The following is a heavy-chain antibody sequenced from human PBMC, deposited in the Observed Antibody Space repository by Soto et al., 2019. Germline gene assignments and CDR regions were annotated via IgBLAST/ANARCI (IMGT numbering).Heavy chain of an antibody. CDR3: ARIVRAYMITFGEFDF. V-gene: IGHV3-23*01. CDR2: ISGSGATT. CDR1: GFSFSTYA. J-gene: IGHJ3*01. D-gene: IGHD3-16*01. Sequence: EVQLLESGGGLVQPRGSLRLSCAASGFSFSTYAMSWVRLAPGKGLEWVSGISGSGATTFGPDSVKGRFTISRDNSKNTLYLQMSSLRAEDTAVYYCARIVRAYMITFGEFDFWGQGTMVTVSS.